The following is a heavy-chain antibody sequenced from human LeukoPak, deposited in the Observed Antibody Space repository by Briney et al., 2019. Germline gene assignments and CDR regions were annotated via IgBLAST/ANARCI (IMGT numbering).Heavy chain of an antibody. Sequence: GGSLRLSCAASGFTFSSYSMNWVRQAPGKGLEWVSAISGSGGSTYYADSVKGRFTISRDNSKNTLYLQMNSPRAEDTAVYYCAREGRYYFDYWGQGTLVTVSS. D-gene: IGHD1-14*01. CDR3: AREGRYYFDY. J-gene: IGHJ4*02. CDR2: ISGSGGST. CDR1: GFTFSSYS. V-gene: IGHV3-23*01.